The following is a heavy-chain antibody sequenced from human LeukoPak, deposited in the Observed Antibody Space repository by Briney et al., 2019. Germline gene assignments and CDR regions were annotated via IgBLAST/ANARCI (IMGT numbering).Heavy chain of an antibody. J-gene: IGHJ4*02. V-gene: IGHV1-18*01. CDR1: GYTFTSYG. CDR3: ARVYYGREPPYFDY. CDR2: ISAYNGNT. D-gene: IGHD3-10*01. Sequence: GASVKVSCKASGYTFTSYGLSWVRQAPGQGLEWMGWISAYNGNTIYAEKFQGRVTMTRDTSTSTAYMELGSLRSGDTAVFYCARVYYGREPPYFDYWGQGTLVTVSS.